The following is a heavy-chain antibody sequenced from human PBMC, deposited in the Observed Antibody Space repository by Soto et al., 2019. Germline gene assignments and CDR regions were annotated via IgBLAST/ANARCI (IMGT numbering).Heavy chain of an antibody. CDR3: ARVDYCSSTSCYNSGFDP. CDR1: GGSISSGDYY. Sequence: LSLTCTVSGGSISSGDYYWSWIRQPPGKGLEWIGYIYYSGSTYYNPSLKSRVTISVDTSKNQFSLKLSSVTAADTAMYYCARVDYCSSTSCYNSGFDPWGQGTLVTVYS. V-gene: IGHV4-30-4*01. D-gene: IGHD2-2*01. CDR2: IYYSGST. J-gene: IGHJ5*02.